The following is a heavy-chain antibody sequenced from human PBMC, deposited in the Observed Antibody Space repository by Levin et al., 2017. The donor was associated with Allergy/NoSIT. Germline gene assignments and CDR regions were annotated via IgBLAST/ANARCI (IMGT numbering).Heavy chain of an antibody. V-gene: IGHV3-30-3*01. D-gene: IGHD6-19*01. CDR2: ISYDGSNK. J-gene: IGHJ3*02. CDR3: ARDLEQWLVAAFDS. CDR1: GFTFSSYA. Sequence: PGGSLRLSCAASGFTFSSYAMHWVRQAPGKGLEWVAVISYDGSNKYYADSVKGRFTISRDNSKNTLYLQMNSLSAEDTAVYYCARDLEQWLVAAFDSWGQGTMVTVSA.